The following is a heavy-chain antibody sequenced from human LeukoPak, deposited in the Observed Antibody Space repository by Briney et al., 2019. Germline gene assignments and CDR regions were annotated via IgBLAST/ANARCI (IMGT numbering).Heavy chain of an antibody. CDR3: ARDLYSPSGPDGY. V-gene: IGHV3-30-3*01. Sequence: GGSLRLSCAASGFTFSSYAMHWVRQAPGKGLEWVAVISYDGSNKYYADSVKGRFTISRDNSKNTLYLQMNSLRAEDTAVYYCARDLYSPSGPDGYWGQGTLVTVSS. D-gene: IGHD5-12*01. J-gene: IGHJ4*02. CDR1: GFTFSSYA. CDR2: ISYDGSNK.